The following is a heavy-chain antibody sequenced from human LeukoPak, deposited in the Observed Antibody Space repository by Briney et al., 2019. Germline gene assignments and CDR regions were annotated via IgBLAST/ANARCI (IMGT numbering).Heavy chain of an antibody. V-gene: IGHV4-61*02. CDR3: AIQKYCSSTNCYYFDH. CDR2: IYTSGST. CDR1: GGSISSGSYY. D-gene: IGHD2-2*01. Sequence: SETLSLTCSASGGSISSGSYYWSWIRQPAGKGLEWIGRIYTSGSTNYNPSLKSRVTISVDTSKNQFSLKLSSVTAADTAVYYCAIQKYCSSTNCYYFDHWGQGTLVTVSS. J-gene: IGHJ4*02.